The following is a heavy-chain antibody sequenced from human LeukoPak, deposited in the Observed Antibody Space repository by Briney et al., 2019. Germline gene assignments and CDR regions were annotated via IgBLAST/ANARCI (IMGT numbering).Heavy chain of an antibody. CDR2: IKQDGGEK. D-gene: IGHD3-10*01. V-gene: IGHV3-7*01. Sequence: GGSLRLSCAASGFTFNSYWMTWVRQAPGKGLEWVASIKQDGGEKYYVDSVKGRFTISRDNAKNSLYLQMNSLRAEDTAVYYCARGGKYGSGRFEYWGQGTLVTVSS. CDR3: ARGGKYGSGRFEY. J-gene: IGHJ4*02. CDR1: GFTFNSYW.